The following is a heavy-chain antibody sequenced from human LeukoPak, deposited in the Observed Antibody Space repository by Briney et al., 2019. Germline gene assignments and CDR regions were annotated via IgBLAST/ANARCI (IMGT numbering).Heavy chain of an antibody. Sequence: GGSLRLSCAASGFTFSSYAMSWVRQAPGKGLEWVSAISGSGGSTYYADSVKGRFTISRDNSKNTLYLQMNSLRAEDTAVYYCAKGYGYSYGRNWFDLWGQGTLVTVSS. CDR1: GFTFSSYA. D-gene: IGHD5-18*01. CDR3: AKGYGYSYGRNWFDL. CDR2: ISGSGGST. V-gene: IGHV3-23*01. J-gene: IGHJ5*02.